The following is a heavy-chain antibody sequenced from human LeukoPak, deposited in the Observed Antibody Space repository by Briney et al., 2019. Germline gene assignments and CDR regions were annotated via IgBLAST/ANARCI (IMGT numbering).Heavy chain of an antibody. D-gene: IGHD3-22*01. CDR3: ARGPTYYESSGQVPFDY. J-gene: IGHJ4*02. Sequence: GGSLRLSCAASGFTFNTCTMNWVRQAPGKGLEWVSYISGSSGIIDYADSVRGRFTISRDNAQNSLYLQMNSLRAEDTAVYYCARGPTYYESSGQVPFDYWGQGTLVTVSS. CDR2: ISGSSGII. CDR1: GFTFNTCT. V-gene: IGHV3-48*01.